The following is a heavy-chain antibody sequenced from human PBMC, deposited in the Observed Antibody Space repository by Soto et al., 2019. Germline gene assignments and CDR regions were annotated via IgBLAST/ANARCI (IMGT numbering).Heavy chain of an antibody. CDR2: ISYDGSNK. V-gene: IGHV3-30*03. Sequence: GGSLRLSCAASGFTFSGYGMHWVRQAPGKGLEWVAVISYDGSNKYYADSVKGRFTISRDNSKNTLYLQMNSLRAEDTAVYYCAGDIVVVPASYGMDVWGQGTTVTVSS. D-gene: IGHD2-2*01. J-gene: IGHJ6*02. CDR1: GFTFSGYG. CDR3: AGDIVVVPASYGMDV.